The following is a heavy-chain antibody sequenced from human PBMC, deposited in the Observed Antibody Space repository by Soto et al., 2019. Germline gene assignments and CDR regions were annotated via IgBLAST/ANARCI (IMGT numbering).Heavy chain of an antibody. D-gene: IGHD3-10*01. Sequence: SGPTLVNPTETLTLTCTVSGFSLSNARMGVSWIRQPPGKALEWLAHIFSKDEKSYSTSLKSRLTISKDTSKSQVVLTMTNMDPVDTATYYCARILWYGVNFYYFDHWGQGTLVTVSS. J-gene: IGHJ4*02. V-gene: IGHV2-26*01. CDR1: GFSLSNARMG. CDR3: ARILWYGVNFYYFDH. CDR2: IFSKDEK.